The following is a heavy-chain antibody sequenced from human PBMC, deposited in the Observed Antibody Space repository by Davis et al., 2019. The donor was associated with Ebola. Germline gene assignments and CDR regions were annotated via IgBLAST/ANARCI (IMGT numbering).Heavy chain of an antibody. Sequence: SETLSLTCTVSGGSISSYYWSWIRQPPGKGLEWIGYIYYSGSTNYNPSLKSRVTISVATSKNQFSLKLSSVTAADTAVYYCARGGSNWYEDWFDPWGQGTLVTVSS. CDR2: IYYSGST. D-gene: IGHD6-13*01. CDR3: ARGGSNWYEDWFDP. V-gene: IGHV4-59*01. CDR1: GGSISSYY. J-gene: IGHJ5*02.